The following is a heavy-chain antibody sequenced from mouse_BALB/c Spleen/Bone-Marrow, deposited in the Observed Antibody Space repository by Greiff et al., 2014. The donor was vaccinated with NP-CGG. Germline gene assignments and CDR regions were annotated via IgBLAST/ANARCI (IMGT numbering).Heavy chain of an antibody. Sequence: LVESGPELVKPGASVKMSCKAPGYTFTRYVIHWVRQKPGQGLDWIGYINPYNEGSKYNEKFKGEATLTSDKSSHTAYMELSSLTSDDSAVYYCARERDYGDYFDYWGQGTTLTVSS. D-gene: IGHD1-1*01. V-gene: IGHV1-14*01. CDR1: GYTFTRYV. CDR3: ARERDYGDYFDY. CDR2: INPYNEGS. J-gene: IGHJ2*01.